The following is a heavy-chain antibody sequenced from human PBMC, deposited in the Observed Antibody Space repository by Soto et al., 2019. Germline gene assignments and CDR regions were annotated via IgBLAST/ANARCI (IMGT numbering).Heavy chain of an antibody. V-gene: IGHV5-51*01. Sequence: SLKISCKGSGYSITSYWIGWVRQMPGKGLEWMGIIYPGDSDTRYSPSFQGQVTISADKSISTAYLQWSSLKASDTAMYYCARSSYGNYYYYGMDVWGQGTTVTVSS. CDR1: GYSITSYW. D-gene: IGHD5-18*01. CDR3: ARSSYGNYYYYGMDV. J-gene: IGHJ6*02. CDR2: IYPGDSDT.